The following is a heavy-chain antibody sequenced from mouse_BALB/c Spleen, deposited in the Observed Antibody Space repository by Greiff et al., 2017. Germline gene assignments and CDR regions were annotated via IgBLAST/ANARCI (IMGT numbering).Heavy chain of an antibody. J-gene: IGHJ3*01. V-gene: IGHV1-80*01. Sequence: VQLVESGAELVRPGSSVKISCKASGYAFSSYWMNWVKQRPGQGLEWIGQIYPGDGDTNYNGKFKGKATLTADKSSSTAYMQLSSLTSEDSAVYFCAREGYDAWFAYWGQGTLVTVSA. CDR1: GYAFSSYW. CDR2: IYPGDGDT. D-gene: IGHD2-14*01. CDR3: AREGYDAWFAY.